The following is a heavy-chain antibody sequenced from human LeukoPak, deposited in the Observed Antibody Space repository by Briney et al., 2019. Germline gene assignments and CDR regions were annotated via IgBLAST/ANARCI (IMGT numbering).Heavy chain of an antibody. CDR3: ARPLDFGGNSNWYFDL. V-gene: IGHV5-51*01. Sequence: PGESLKISCKGTEFSFINYWIAWARQMPGKGLEWMGIIYPGDSNTKISPSFEGQVTISADKSISTAYLHLSGLKASDTAMYYCARPLDFGGNSNWYFDLWGRGTLLTVSS. CDR2: IYPGDSNT. CDR1: EFSFINYW. D-gene: IGHD4-23*01. J-gene: IGHJ2*01.